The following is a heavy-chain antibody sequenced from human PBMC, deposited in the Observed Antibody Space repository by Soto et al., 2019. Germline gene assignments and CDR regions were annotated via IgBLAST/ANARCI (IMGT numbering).Heavy chain of an antibody. J-gene: IGHJ6*02. CDR1: GGSISSVVHY. D-gene: IGHD6-25*01. V-gene: IGHV4-31*03. CDR3: ARESGGYDSSTRYGLDV. CDR2: IYYSGST. Sequence: SENLSLTCSVSGGSISSVVHYWTWIRQQPGKGLEWIGYIYYSGSTDYNPSLKSRVTISVDRSKNQFSLNLSSVTAADTAIYYCARESGGYDSSTRYGLDVWGQGTTVTVSS.